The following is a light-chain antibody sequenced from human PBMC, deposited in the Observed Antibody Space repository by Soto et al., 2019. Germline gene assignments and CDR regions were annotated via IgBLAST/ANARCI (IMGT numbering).Light chain of an antibody. V-gene: IGKV1-5*01. Sequence: DIQLNQSPSTLSASVGDRVAITCRASQSISQWVAWYQQKPGRAPELLIYDASKLKSGVPSRFSGSGSGTEFSLTITSLQPDDSAMYYCQQYNGYSWTFGRGTKVDIK. CDR3: QQYNGYSWT. CDR2: DAS. CDR1: QSISQW. J-gene: IGKJ1*01.